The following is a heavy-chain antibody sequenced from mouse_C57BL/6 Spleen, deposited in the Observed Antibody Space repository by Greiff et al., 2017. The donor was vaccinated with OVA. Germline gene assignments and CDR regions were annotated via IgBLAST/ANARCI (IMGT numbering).Heavy chain of an antibody. J-gene: IGHJ3*01. CDR3: ARPSSGSFAY. D-gene: IGHD3-2*02. Sequence: EVKLVESGGGLVKPGGSLKLSCAASGFTFSSYTMSWVRQTPEKRLEWVATISGGGGNTYYPDSVKGRFTISRDNAKNTLYLQMSSLRSEDTALYYCARPSSGSFAYWGQGTLVTVSA. CDR1: GFTFSSYT. V-gene: IGHV5-9*01. CDR2: ISGGGGNT.